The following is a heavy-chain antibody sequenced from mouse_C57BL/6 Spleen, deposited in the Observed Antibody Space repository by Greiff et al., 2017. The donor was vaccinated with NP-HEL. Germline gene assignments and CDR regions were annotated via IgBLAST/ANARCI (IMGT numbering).Heavy chain of an antibody. V-gene: IGHV1-50*01. CDR1: GYTFTSYW. D-gene: IGHD2-12*01. CDR2: IDPSDSYT. CDR3: ARSQSYEGFAY. J-gene: IGHJ3*01. Sequence: QVQLQQPGAELVKPGASVKLSCKASGYTFTSYWMQWVKQRPGQGLEWIGEIDPSDSYTNYNQKFKGKATLTVDTSSSTAYMPLSSLTSEDSAVYYCARSQSYEGFAYWGQGTLVTVSA.